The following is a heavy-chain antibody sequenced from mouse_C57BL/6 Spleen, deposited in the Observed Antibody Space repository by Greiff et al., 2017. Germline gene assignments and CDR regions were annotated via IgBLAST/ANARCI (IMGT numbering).Heavy chain of an antibody. V-gene: IGHV7-3*01. Sequence: EVQVVESGGGLVQPGGSLSLSCAASGFTFTAYYMSWVRQPPGKALEWLGFIRNKANGYTTEYSASVKGRFTISRDNSQSILYLQMNALRAEDSATYYCARYNWDGYFDVWGTGTTVTVSS. CDR3: ARYNWDGYFDV. D-gene: IGHD4-1*01. CDR2: IRNKANGYTT. CDR1: GFTFTAYY. J-gene: IGHJ1*03.